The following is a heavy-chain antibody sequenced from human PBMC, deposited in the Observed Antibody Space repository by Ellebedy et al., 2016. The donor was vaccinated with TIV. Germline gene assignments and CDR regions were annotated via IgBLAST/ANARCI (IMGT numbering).Heavy chain of an antibody. D-gene: IGHD7-27*01. CDR1: GGSISSYY. Sequence: MPSETLSLTCTVSGGSISSYYWSWIRQPPGKGLEWIGYIYYSGSTKYNPSLKSRVTISVDTSKNQFSLKLSSVTAADTAVYYCARVQLGSLGAFDIWGQGTMVTVSS. J-gene: IGHJ3*02. V-gene: IGHV4-59*01. CDR3: ARVQLGSLGAFDI. CDR2: IYYSGST.